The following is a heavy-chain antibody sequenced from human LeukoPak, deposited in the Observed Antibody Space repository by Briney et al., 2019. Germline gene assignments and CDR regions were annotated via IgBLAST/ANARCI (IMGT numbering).Heavy chain of an antibody. CDR2: IKKDGSEK. Sequence: GGSLRLSCAASGFTFSTYSMNWVRQAPGKGLEWVANIKKDGSEKFYVDSVKGRFTISRDNAKNSLYPQMNSLRVEDTAVYYCARVSGYSYGLANWGQGTLVTVSS. D-gene: IGHD5-18*01. CDR1: GFTFSTYS. V-gene: IGHV3-7*04. CDR3: ARVSGYSYGLAN. J-gene: IGHJ4*02.